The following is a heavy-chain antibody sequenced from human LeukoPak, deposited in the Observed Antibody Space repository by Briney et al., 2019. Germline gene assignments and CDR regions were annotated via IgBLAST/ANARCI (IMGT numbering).Heavy chain of an antibody. CDR3: AKVRGY. J-gene: IGHJ4*02. CDR2: ITSAGST. Sequence: GGSLRLSCAASGFTFSTFAMSWVRQAPGKGLEWVSAITSAGSTYYAESVKGRFTISRDNSKNTLYLQMNSLRADDTAVYYCAKVRGYWGQGTLVTVSS. CDR1: GFTFSTFA. V-gene: IGHV3-23*01.